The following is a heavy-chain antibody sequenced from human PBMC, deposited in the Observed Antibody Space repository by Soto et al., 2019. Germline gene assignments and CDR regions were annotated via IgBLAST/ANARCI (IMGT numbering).Heavy chain of an antibody. D-gene: IGHD3-10*01. Sequence: SETLSLTCDVSGASISSYYWSWIRQPPGKGLEWIGYIYYSGNTNYNPSLKSRVTMSVDTSKSQFSLNLTSVTAADTAVYSCARASYGSGNYYAPYYFYAMDVWGHGTTVTVSS. CDR3: ARASYGSGNYYAPYYFYAMDV. CDR1: GASISSYY. J-gene: IGHJ6*02. V-gene: IGHV4-59*01. CDR2: IYYSGNT.